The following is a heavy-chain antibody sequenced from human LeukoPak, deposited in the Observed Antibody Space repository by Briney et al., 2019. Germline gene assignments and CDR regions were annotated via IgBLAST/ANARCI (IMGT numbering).Heavy chain of an antibody. CDR2: IRYDGSNK. CDR3: AKDRHYCSSTSCTRDYMDV. D-gene: IGHD2-2*01. V-gene: IGHV3-30*02. CDR1: GFTSSSYG. Sequence: GGSLRLSCAASGFTSSSYGMHWVRQAPGKGLEWVAFIRYDGSNKYYADSVKGRFTISRDNSKNTLYLQMNSLRAEDTAVYYCAKDRHYCSSTSCTRDYMDVWGKGTTVTVSS. J-gene: IGHJ6*03.